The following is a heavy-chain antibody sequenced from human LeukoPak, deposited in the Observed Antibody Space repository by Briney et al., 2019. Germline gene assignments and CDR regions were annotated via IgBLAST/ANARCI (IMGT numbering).Heavy chain of an antibody. Sequence: ASAKVSCKASVYSFSSYGIGWVRQAPGQGLEWMGLISAYNGDTNSAQKFQGRVTIPTDTPTRTAYMDLRSLRSDHTAVYHFPRPLTHFYDSSGRYGFGVWGQGTLVIVSS. J-gene: IGHJ3*01. CDR1: VYSFSSYG. V-gene: IGHV1-18*01. D-gene: IGHD3-22*01. CDR2: ISAYNGDT. CDR3: PRPLTHFYDSSGRYGFGV.